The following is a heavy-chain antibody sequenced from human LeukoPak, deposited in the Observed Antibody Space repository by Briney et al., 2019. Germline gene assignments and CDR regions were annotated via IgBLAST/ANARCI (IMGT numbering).Heavy chain of an antibody. CDR1: GGTFSSYA. Sequence: ASVKVSCKASGGTFSSYAISWVRQAPGQGLEWMGRIIPILGIANYAQKFQGRVTITADISTSTAYMELSSLRSEDAAVYYCASPAYGSGSYLDYWGQGTLVTVSS. V-gene: IGHV1-69*04. CDR3: ASPAYGSGSYLDY. D-gene: IGHD3-10*01. CDR2: IIPILGIA. J-gene: IGHJ4*02.